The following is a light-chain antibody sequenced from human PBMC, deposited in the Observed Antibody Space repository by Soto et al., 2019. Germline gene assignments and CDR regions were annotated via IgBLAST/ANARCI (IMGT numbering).Light chain of an antibody. J-gene: IGLJ1*01. Sequence: QSVLTQPPSVSGAPGQRVTISCTGSTSNIGAGYDLHWYQQLPGTAPKLLIYDANNRPSGVPDRFSGSKSGTSASLAITGLQAEDEADYYCQSYDSSLSGYVFGTGTKLTVL. CDR3: QSYDSSLSGYV. CDR1: TSNIGAGYD. V-gene: IGLV1-40*01. CDR2: DAN.